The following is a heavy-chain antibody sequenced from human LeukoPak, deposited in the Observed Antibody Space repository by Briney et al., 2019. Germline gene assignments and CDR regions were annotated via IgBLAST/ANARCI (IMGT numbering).Heavy chain of an antibody. CDR2: VNSDGSIT. CDR1: GFTFADYA. CDR3: ARPGEGFDY. V-gene: IGHV3-74*01. D-gene: IGHD3-10*01. Sequence: GGSLRLSCAASGFTFADYAMSWVRQAPGKGLVWVSRVNSDGSITTYADSVKGRFTISRDNAKNTLYLQMNSLRAEDTAVYYCARPGEGFDYWGQGTLVTVSS. J-gene: IGHJ4*02.